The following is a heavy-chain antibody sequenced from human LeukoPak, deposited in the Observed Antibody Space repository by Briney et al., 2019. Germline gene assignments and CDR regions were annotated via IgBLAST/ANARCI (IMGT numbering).Heavy chain of an antibody. CDR2: IRYDGTNT. V-gene: IGHV3-30*02. J-gene: IGHJ3*01. Sequence: PGGSLRLSCAASGFSFSDYDMHWVRQAPGKGLEWVTFIRYDGTNTYADSVKGRFTISRDNSKNTVYLQMNSLRTEDTAVYYCAKGPNYDILTGWRKTHNAFDLWGQGTMVTVSS. D-gene: IGHD3-9*01. CDR3: AKGPNYDILTGWRKTHNAFDL. CDR1: GFSFSDYD.